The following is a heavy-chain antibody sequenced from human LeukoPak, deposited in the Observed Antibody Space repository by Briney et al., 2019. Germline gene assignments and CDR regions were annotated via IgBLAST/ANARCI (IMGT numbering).Heavy chain of an antibody. V-gene: IGHV3-23*01. D-gene: IGHD1-26*01. J-gene: IGHJ4*02. CDR1: GFTFSSYA. CDR3: ARVAKDNSGSYPIDY. CDR2: ISGSGGTT. Sequence: GGSLRLSCAASGFTFSSYAVSWVRQAPGKGLEWVSAISGSGGTTYYADSVKGRFTISRDNSKNTLYLQMNSLRAEDTAVYYCARVAKDNSGSYPIDYWGQGTLVTVSS.